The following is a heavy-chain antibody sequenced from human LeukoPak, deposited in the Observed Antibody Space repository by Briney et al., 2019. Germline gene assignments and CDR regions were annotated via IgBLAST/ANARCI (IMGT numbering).Heavy chain of an antibody. D-gene: IGHD3-22*01. J-gene: IGHJ4*02. CDR2: INHSGST. CDR1: GGSFSGYY. CDR3: ARSYYYDSSGYLFDY. V-gene: IGHV4-34*01. Sequence: PSETPSLTCAVYGGSFSGYYWSWIRQSPGKGLEWIGEINHSGSTNYNPSLKSRVTISVDTSKNQFSLKLSSVTAADTAVYYCARSYYYDSSGYLFDYWGQGTLVTVSS.